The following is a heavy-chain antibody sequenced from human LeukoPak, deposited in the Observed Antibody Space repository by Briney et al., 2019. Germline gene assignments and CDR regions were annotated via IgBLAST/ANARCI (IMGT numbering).Heavy chain of an antibody. J-gene: IGHJ4*02. CDR3: ARGPPESSSSDS. Sequence: ASVRVSCKASGYTFSNYDINWVRQATGQGLEWMGWMSPNNGKTGYAQNFRGRVTMTRDTSISTAYMELRRLRIEDTAVYYCARGPPESSSSDSWGQGTLVTVSS. CDR1: GYTFSNYD. CDR2: MSPNNGKT. V-gene: IGHV1-8*01. D-gene: IGHD6-13*01.